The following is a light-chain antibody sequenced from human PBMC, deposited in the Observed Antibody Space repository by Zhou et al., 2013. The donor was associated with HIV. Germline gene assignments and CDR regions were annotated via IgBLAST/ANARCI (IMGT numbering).Light chain of an antibody. CDR1: QSISSN. CDR2: GAS. J-gene: IGKJ2*01. V-gene: IGKV3-15*01. CDR3: QQYNNWPPMYT. Sequence: EIVLTQSPATLSLSPGERATLSCRASQSISSNLAWYQQKPGQVPRLLIYGASTRATGVPARFSGSGSGTEFTLTISSMQSEDFAVYYCQQYNNWPPMYTFGQGTRLEI.